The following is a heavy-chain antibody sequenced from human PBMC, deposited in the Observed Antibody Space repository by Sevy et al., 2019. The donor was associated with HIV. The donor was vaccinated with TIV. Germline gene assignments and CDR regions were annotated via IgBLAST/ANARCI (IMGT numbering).Heavy chain of an antibody. CDR2: IYSDGST. J-gene: IGHJ4*02. D-gene: IGHD3-3*01. CDR3: ARGGTIFGLVRHYFDY. Sequence: GGSLRLSCAASGFSVNSNYMTWVRQAPGKGLDWVSIIYSDGSTKYADARKGRFTISRDNSKNTIYLQMNSLRVEDTAVYYCARGGTIFGLVRHYFDYWGQGTLVTVSS. V-gene: IGHV3-66*01. CDR1: GFSVNSNY.